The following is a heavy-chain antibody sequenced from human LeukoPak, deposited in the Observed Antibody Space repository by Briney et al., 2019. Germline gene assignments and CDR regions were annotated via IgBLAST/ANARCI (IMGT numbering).Heavy chain of an antibody. Sequence: GGSLRLSCAASGFTFSSYAMSWVRQAPGKGLEWVSGISGSGGSAYYADSVKGRFTISRDNSKNTLYLQMNSLRAEDTAVYYCAKGTRSSSWFHFDYWGQGTLVTVSS. D-gene: IGHD6-13*01. CDR2: ISGSGGSA. CDR3: AKGTRSSSWFHFDY. V-gene: IGHV3-23*01. CDR1: GFTFSSYA. J-gene: IGHJ4*02.